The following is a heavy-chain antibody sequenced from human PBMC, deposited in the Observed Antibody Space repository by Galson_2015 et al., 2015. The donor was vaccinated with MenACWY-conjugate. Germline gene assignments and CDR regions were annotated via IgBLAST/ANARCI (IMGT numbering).Heavy chain of an antibody. Sequence: LSLTCAVYGGSFSGYYWSWIRQPPGKGLEWIGEINHSGSTNYNPSLKSRVTISVDTSKNQFSLKLSSVTAADTAVYYCARYGDLGGPLGESPPNWFDPWGQGTLVTVSS. CDR1: GGSFSGYY. J-gene: IGHJ5*02. CDR3: ARYGDLGGPLGESPPNWFDP. V-gene: IGHV4-34*01. CDR2: INHSGST. D-gene: IGHD3-16*01.